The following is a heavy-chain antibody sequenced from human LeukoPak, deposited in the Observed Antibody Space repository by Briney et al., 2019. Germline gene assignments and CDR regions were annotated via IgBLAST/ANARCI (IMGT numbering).Heavy chain of an antibody. D-gene: IGHD2-2*01. CDR3: ARDRRISSTRAYGMDV. CDR1: GFTFSSYG. Sequence: PGRSLRLSCAASGFTFSSYGMHWVRQAPRKGLEWVAVIWYDGSNKYYADSVKGRFTISRDNSKNTLYLQMNSLRAEDTAVYYCARDRRISSTRAYGMDVWGQGTTVTVSS. V-gene: IGHV3-33*01. CDR2: IWYDGSNK. J-gene: IGHJ6*02.